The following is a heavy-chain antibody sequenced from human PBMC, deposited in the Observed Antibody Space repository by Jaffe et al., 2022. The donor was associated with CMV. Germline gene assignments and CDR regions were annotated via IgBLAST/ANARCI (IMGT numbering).Heavy chain of an antibody. CDR2: IDWDDDK. V-gene: IGHV2-70*15. D-gene: IGHD3-22*01. Sequence: QVTLRESGPALVKPTQTLTLTCTFSGFSLSTSGMCVSWIRQPPGKALEWLARIDWDDDKYYSTSLKTRLTISKDTSKNQVVLTMTNMDPVDTATYYCARIRMHYYDSSGHNGDAFDIWGQGTMVTVSS. CDR3: ARIRMHYYDSSGHNGDAFDI. CDR1: GFSLSTSGMC. J-gene: IGHJ3*02.